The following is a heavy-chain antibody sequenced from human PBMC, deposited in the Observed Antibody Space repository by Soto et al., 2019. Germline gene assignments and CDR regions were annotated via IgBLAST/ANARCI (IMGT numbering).Heavy chain of an antibody. CDR2: IVVGSGNT. J-gene: IGHJ2*01. CDR1: GFPFSKSD. V-gene: IGHV1-58*01. CDR3: AAPDYGDYWYFDL. D-gene: IGHD4-17*01. Sequence: QMQLVQSGPEVKKPGTSVKVSCKASGFPFSKSDVQWVRQARGQRLEWIGGIVVGSGNTNYAQKFQERVTITRDMSTSPVYMQLSGLRSEDTAVYYCAAPDYGDYWYFDLWRRGTLVTVSP.